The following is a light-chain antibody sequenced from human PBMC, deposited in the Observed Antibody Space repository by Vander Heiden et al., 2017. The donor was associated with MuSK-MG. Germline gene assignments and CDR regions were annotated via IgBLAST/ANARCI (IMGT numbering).Light chain of an antibody. CDR2: RNT. V-gene: IGLV1-47*03. Sequence: QSVLTQPPSASGTPWQRVTISCSGSSSNIGSNYVCWYQQLPGPAPKLLIYRNTQRPSGVPDRFSGSKSGTSASLAISVLWAEEEADYYCAAWDDSLICPVFGGGTKLTVL. J-gene: IGLJ2*01. CDR3: AAWDDSLICPV. CDR1: SSNIGSNY.